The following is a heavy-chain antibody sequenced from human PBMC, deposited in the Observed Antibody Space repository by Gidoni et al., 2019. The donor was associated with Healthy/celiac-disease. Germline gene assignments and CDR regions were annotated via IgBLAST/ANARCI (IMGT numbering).Heavy chain of an antibody. D-gene: IGHD5-18*01. V-gene: IGHV4-31*03. CDR3: ARGYSYGPTAYYFDY. J-gene: IGHJ4*02. CDR1: GGSISSGGYY. CDR2: IYYSGST. Sequence: QVQLQESGPGLVKPSQTLSLTCTVPGGSISSGGYYWSWIRQHPGKGLEWIGYIYYSGSTYYNPSLKSRVTISVDTSKNQFSLKLSSVTAADTAVYYCARGYSYGPTAYYFDYWGQGTLVTVSS.